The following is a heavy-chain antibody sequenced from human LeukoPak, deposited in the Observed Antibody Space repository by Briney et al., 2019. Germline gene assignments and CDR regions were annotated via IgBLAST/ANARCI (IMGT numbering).Heavy chain of an antibody. CDR2: IYYSGST. D-gene: IGHD2-21*02. CDR3: ARHAYCGGDCFWFDP. CDR1: GGSISSSSYY. Sequence: SETLSLTCTVSGGSISSSSYYWGWIRQPPGKGLEWIGSIYYSGSTHHNPSLKSRVTISVDTSKNQFSLKLNSVTAADTAVYYCARHAYCGGDCFWFDPWGQGTLVTVSS. J-gene: IGHJ5*02. V-gene: IGHV4-39*01.